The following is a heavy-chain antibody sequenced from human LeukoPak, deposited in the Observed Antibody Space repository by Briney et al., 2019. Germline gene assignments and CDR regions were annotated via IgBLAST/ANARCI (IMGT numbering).Heavy chain of an antibody. CDR3: ARDSRQWLVQNWFDP. J-gene: IGHJ5*02. D-gene: IGHD6-19*01. V-gene: IGHV4-39*07. CDR2: IYYSGST. CDR1: GGSISRSSYY. Sequence: PSETLSLTCTVSGGSISRSSYYWGWIRQPPGKGLEWIGSIYYSGSTYYNPSLKSRVTISVDTSKNQFSLKLSSVTAADTAVYYCARDSRQWLVQNWFDPWGQGTLVTVSS.